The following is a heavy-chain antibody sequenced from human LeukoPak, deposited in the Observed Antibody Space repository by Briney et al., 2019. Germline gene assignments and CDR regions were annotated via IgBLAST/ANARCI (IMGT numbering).Heavy chain of an antibody. CDR1: GGSISSYY. Sequence: SETLSLTCTVSGGSISSYYWSWIRQPAGKGLEWIGRIYTSGSTNYNPSLKSRVTMSVDTSKNQFSLKLSSVTAADTAVYYCARDVPYYYDCNGAFDIWGQGTMVTVSS. CDR3: ARDVPYYYDCNGAFDI. V-gene: IGHV4-4*07. D-gene: IGHD3-22*01. CDR2: IYTSGST. J-gene: IGHJ3*02.